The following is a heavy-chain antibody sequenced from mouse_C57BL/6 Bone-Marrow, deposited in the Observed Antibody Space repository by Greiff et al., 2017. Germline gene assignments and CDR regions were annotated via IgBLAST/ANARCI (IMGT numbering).Heavy chain of an antibody. D-gene: IGHD1-1*01. CDR2: INPYNGGT. J-gene: IGHJ4*01. V-gene: IGHV1-19*01. CDR3: AKGTVVYTRAMDD. CDR1: GYTFTDYY. Sequence: VPLQQSGPVLVKPGASVKMSCKASGYTFTDYYMNWVKQSHGTSLEWIGVINPYNGGTSYNQKFQGKATLTVAKSSSTAYMELNSQTSENSANYYTAKGTVVYTRAMDDGGQGTSVTVSS.